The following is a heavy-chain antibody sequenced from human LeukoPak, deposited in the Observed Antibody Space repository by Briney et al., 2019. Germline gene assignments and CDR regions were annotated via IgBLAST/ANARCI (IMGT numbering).Heavy chain of an antibody. Sequence: PSETLSLTCTVSGYSISSGYYWGWIRQPPGKGLEWIGSIYYSGSTYYNPSLKSRVTISVDTSKNQFSLKLSSVTAADTAVYYCARHAYYYGSGLGWFDPWGQGTLVTVSS. J-gene: IGHJ5*02. CDR3: ARHAYYYGSGLGWFDP. V-gene: IGHV4-38-2*02. CDR2: IYYSGST. CDR1: GYSISSGYY. D-gene: IGHD3-10*01.